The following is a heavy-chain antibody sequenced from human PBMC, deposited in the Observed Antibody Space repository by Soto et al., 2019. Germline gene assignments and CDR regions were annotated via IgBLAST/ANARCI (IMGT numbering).Heavy chain of an antibody. D-gene: IGHD6-6*01. V-gene: IGHV4-34*01. CDR1: GGSFSGYY. CDR2: INHSGST. CDR3: ARGRHSSSPQNWFDP. J-gene: IGHJ5*02. Sequence: SETLSLTCAVYGGSFSGYYWSWIRQPPGKGLEWIGEINHSGSTNYNPSLKSRVTISVDTSKNQFSLKLSSVTAADTAVYYCARGRHSSSPQNWFDPWGQGTLVTVSS.